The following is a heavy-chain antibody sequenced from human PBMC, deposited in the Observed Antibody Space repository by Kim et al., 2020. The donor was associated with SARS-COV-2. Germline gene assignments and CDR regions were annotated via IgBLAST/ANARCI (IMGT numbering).Heavy chain of an antibody. Sequence: GGSLRLSCAAYGFTFSSYEMNWVRQAPGKGLEWVSYISSSGSTIYYTDSVKGRFTISRDNAKNSLYLQMNSLRAEDTAVYYCALGDTDYYYYGMDVWGQGTTVTVSS. D-gene: IGHD4-17*01. V-gene: IGHV3-48*03. J-gene: IGHJ6*02. CDR1: GFTFSSYE. CDR3: ALGDTDYYYYGMDV. CDR2: ISSSGSTI.